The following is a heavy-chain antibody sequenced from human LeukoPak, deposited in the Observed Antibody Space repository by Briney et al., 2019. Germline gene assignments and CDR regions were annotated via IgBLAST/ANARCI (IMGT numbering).Heavy chain of an antibody. CDR1: GGSISSYY. D-gene: IGHD4-17*01. CDR3: ARGARAKTTVYYYYYMDV. V-gene: IGHV4-59*01. CDR2: IYYSGST. J-gene: IGHJ6*03. Sequence: SETLSLTCTVSGGSISSYYWSWIRQPPGKGLGWIGYIYYSGSTNYNPSLKSRVTISVDTSKNQFSLKLSSVTAADTAVYYCARGARAKTTVYYYYYMDVWGKGTTVTVSS.